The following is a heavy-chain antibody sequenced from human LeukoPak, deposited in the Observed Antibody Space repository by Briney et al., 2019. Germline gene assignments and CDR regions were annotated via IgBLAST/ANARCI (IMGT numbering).Heavy chain of an antibody. V-gene: IGHV1-18*01. Sequence: ASVKVSCKASGYTFTSYDIRWVRQAPGQGLEWMGWISAYNGYTNYAQMLQGRVTMTTDTSTSTAYMELRSLRSDDTAVYYCARHESGYDSFFDYWGQGTLVTVSS. D-gene: IGHD5-12*01. CDR2: ISAYNGYT. J-gene: IGHJ4*02. CDR1: GYTFTSYD. CDR3: ARHESGYDSFFDY.